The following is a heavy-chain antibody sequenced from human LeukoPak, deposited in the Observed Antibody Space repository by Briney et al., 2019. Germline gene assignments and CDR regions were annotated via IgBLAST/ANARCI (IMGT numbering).Heavy chain of an antibody. D-gene: IGHD1-1*01. V-gene: IGHV3-30*02. CDR1: GFTFSSYG. CDR3: APRDWNDGPASH. J-gene: IGHJ4*02. CDR2: IRYDGSNK. Sequence: GGSLRLSCAASGFTFSSYGMHWVRQAPGKGLGWVAFIRYDGSNKYYADSVKGRFTISRDNSKNTLYLQMNSLRAQDTAVYYCAPRDWNDGPASHWGQGTLVTVSS.